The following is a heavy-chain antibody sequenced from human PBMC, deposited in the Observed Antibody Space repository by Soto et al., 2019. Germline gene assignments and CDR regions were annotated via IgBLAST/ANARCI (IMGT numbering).Heavy chain of an antibody. Sequence: SVTFSCKASGYTFPGYGFSWVRKANGQGLEWMGWISTYTGNTNYAQKLQGRVTMTTDTSTSTAYMELRSLRPDDTAVYYCARGYYYGSGRPTPGGMDVWGQGTTVTVSS. CDR1: GYTFPGYG. CDR3: ARGYYYGSGRPTPGGMDV. J-gene: IGHJ6*02. D-gene: IGHD3-10*01. CDR2: ISTYTGNT. V-gene: IGHV1-18*01.